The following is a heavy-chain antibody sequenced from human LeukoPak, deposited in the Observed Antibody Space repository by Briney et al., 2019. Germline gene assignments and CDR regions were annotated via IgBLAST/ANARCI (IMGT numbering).Heavy chain of an antibody. D-gene: IGHD3-10*01. CDR1: GFTFRNYV. J-gene: IGHJ4*02. CDR3: AREGYYGSGSPPSLYFDY. Sequence: GGSLRLSCAASGFTFRNYVIHWVRQAPGEGLEWVAVTSSDLNVKLYADSVKGRFTISRDNSRSTLYLQMNSLRPEDTAIYYCAREGYYGSGSPPSLYFDYWGQGTLVTVSS. V-gene: IGHV3-30-3*01. CDR2: TSSDLNVK.